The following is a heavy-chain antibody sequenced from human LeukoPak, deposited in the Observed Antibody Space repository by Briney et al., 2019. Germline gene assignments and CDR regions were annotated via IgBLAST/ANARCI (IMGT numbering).Heavy chain of an antibody. CDR3: ARDRLPGCSGGSCYSYYYYGMDV. CDR1: GFTFSSYA. D-gene: IGHD2-15*01. J-gene: IGHJ6*04. V-gene: IGHV3-30*04. CDR2: ISYDGSNK. Sequence: GRSLRLSCAASGFTFSSYAMHWVRQAPGKGLEWVAVISYDGSNKYYADSVKGRLTISRDNSKNTLYLQMNSLRAEDTAVYYCARDRLPGCSGGSCYSYYYYGMDVWDKGTTVTVSS.